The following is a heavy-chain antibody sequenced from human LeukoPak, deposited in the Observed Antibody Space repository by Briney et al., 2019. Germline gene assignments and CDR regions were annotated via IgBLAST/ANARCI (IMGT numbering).Heavy chain of an antibody. D-gene: IGHD3-10*01. CDR3: AGYHNELTYYYGSGGGIDY. CDR1: GGSISSGSYY. V-gene: IGHV4-61*02. J-gene: IGHJ4*02. Sequence: SQTLSLTCTVSGGSISSGSYYWSWIRQPAGKGLEWIGRIYTSGSTNYNPSLKSRVTISVDTSKNQFSLKLSSVTAADTAVYYCAGYHNELTYYYGSGGGIDYWGQGTLVTVSS. CDR2: IYTSGST.